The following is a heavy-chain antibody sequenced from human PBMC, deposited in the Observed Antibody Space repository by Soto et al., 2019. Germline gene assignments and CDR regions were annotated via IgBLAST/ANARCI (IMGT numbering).Heavy chain of an antibody. CDR1: GGSISSGGYY. D-gene: IGHD2-21*02. V-gene: IGHV4-31*03. CDR3: ARAGVVTKGYDAFDI. J-gene: IGHJ3*02. CDR2: IYYSGST. Sequence: QVQLQESGPGLVKPSQTLSLTCTVSGGSISSGGYYWSWIRQHPGKGLEWIGYIYYSGSTYYNPSLKSRVTIAVDTSKNQFSLKLGSVTAADTAVYYCARAGVVTKGYDAFDIWGQGTMVTVSS.